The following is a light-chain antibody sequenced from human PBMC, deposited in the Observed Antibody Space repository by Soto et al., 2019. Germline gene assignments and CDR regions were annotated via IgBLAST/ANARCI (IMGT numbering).Light chain of an antibody. CDR3: GTWDSSLSAHWV. Sequence: QAVVTQPPSVSAAPGQKVTISCSGTSSNIGNNYVSWYQQLPGTAPTLLIYDNNKRPSGIPDRFSGSKSGTSATLGITGLQTGDEADYYCGTWDSSLSAHWVFGGGTKLTVL. CDR1: SSNIGNNY. V-gene: IGLV1-51*01. CDR2: DNN. J-gene: IGLJ3*02.